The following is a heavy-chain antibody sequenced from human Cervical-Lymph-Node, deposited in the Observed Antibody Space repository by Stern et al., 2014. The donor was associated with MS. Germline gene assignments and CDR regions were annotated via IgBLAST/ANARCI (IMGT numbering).Heavy chain of an antibody. CDR3: AKEYNWRDGHFDY. J-gene: IGHJ4*02. Sequence: VQLVESGGGVVQPGRSLRLSCAASGFTLSDFAMHWVRQAPGKGLEWVAVMSNDGNYKYYGDSVKGRFTISRDNSENTLYLQMNSLTTEDTAVYYCAKEYNWRDGHFDYWGQGTLVTVSS. CDR1: GFTLSDFA. CDR2: MSNDGNYK. V-gene: IGHV3-30*18. D-gene: IGHD1-20*01.